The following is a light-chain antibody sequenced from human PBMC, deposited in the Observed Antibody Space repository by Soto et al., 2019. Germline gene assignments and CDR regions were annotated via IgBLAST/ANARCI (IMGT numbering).Light chain of an antibody. Sequence: QTVVTQEPSLSVSPGGTVTLTCGLSPGSVSTNYYPSWYQQTPGQAPRTLIYSTNTRSSGVPDRFSGSILGNKAALTITGAQADDDSDYYCMLYMGSGTYVFGIGTKVTVL. CDR3: MLYMGSGTYV. J-gene: IGLJ1*01. CDR2: STN. V-gene: IGLV8-61*01. CDR1: PGSVSTNYY.